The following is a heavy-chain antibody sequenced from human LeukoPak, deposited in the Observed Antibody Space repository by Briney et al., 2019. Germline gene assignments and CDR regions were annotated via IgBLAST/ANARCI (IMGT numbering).Heavy chain of an antibody. Sequence: ASVKVSCKASGYTFTGYYMHWVRQAPGQGLEWMGRINPNSGGTNYAQKFQGRVTMTRDTSISTAYMELSRLRSDDTAVYYCARDPRDCSGGSCYWVLGGWFDPWGQGTLVTVSP. CDR3: ARDPRDCSGGSCYWVLGGWFDP. CDR1: GYTFTGYY. CDR2: INPNSGGT. V-gene: IGHV1-2*06. J-gene: IGHJ5*02. D-gene: IGHD2-15*01.